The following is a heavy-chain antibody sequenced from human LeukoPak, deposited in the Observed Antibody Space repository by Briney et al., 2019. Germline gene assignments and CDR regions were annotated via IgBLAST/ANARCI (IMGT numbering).Heavy chain of an antibody. Sequence: PGGSLRLSCAASGFTFSNLGLNWVRQAPGKGLEWVAFISDNGRRTYYLESVKGLFTISRDDSKNTLYLQRNSLRVEDTAVYYCARDRIGKYSIDYWGQGTLVTVSS. CDR2: ISDNGRRT. D-gene: IGHD2-15*01. V-gene: IGHV3-33*08. CDR1: GFTFSNLG. CDR3: ARDRIGKYSIDY. J-gene: IGHJ4*02.